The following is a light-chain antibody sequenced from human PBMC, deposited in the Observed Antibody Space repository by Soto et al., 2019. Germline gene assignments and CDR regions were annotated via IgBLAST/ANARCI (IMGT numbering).Light chain of an antibody. J-gene: IGKJ4*01. CDR2: ETS. CDR3: QHRFSWPLT. CDR1: QSVSMY. Sequence: EIVLTQSPATLSLSPGEGATLSCRASQSVSMYIAWYQQKRGLAPRLLIYETSKRATGIPARFSGSGSGTDFTLRISRLEPQDVAVYYCQHRFSWPLTFGGGTKVEIK. V-gene: IGKV3-11*01.